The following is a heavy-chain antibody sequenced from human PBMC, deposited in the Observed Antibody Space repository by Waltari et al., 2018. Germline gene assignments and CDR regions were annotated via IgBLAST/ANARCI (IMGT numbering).Heavy chain of an antibody. V-gene: IGHV4-4*07. CDR3: ARVFWTSASSGVSFLDP. J-gene: IGHJ5*02. D-gene: IGHD3-3*01. Sequence: QVQLQESGPGLVKPSETLSLTCTVSGGSISSYYWSWIRQPAGKGLEWIGRIYISGRTHYHPSLKSRVTMSLDTSKNHFSLTLSSVTAADTAVYYCARVFWTSASSGVSFLDPWGQGTLVTVSS. CDR1: GGSISSYY. CDR2: IYISGRT.